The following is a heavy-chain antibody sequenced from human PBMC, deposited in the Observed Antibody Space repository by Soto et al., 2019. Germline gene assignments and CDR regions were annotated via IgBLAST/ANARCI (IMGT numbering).Heavy chain of an antibody. D-gene: IGHD1-26*01. J-gene: IGHJ6*02. CDR3: ARERGSYYYYYYYGMDV. CDR2: ISCDGSNK. V-gene: IGHV3-30-3*01. Sequence: QVQLVESGGGVVQPGRSLRLSCAASGFTFSSYAMHWVRQAPGKGLEWVAVISCDGSNKYYADSVKGRFTISRDNSKNTLYLQMNSLRAEDTAVYYCARERGSYYYYYYYGMDVWGQGTTVTVSS. CDR1: GFTFSSYA.